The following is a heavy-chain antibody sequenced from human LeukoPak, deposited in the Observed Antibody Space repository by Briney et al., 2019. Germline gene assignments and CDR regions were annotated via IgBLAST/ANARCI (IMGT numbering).Heavy chain of an antibody. CDR1: GGSIISGGYS. CDR3: ARYSSTWPYWYFDL. Sequence: PSQTLSLTCAVSGGSIISGGYSWGWIRQPPGKGLEWIGYISHSGSTYYNPSLKSRVTISVDRSKNHISLKLTSVTAADTAVYYCARYSSTWPYWYFDLWGRGTLVTVSS. V-gene: IGHV4-30-2*01. J-gene: IGHJ2*01. D-gene: IGHD6-13*01. CDR2: ISHSGST.